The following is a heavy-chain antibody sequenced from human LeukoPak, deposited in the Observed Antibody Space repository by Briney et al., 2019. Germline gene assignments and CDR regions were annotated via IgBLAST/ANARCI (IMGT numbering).Heavy chain of an antibody. D-gene: IGHD3-16*01. CDR2: NYHSGKA. Sequence: PSETLSLTCAVSGDCISNYYWSWIRQPPGKGLEWIGSNYHSGKAYYNQSLMSRVTISVDTPKNQISLKVSSATAADTAVYYCARDLRGAYMDCFDYWGQGTLVTVSS. CDR1: GDCISNYY. V-gene: IGHV4-59*12. J-gene: IGHJ4*02. CDR3: ARDLRGAYMDCFDY.